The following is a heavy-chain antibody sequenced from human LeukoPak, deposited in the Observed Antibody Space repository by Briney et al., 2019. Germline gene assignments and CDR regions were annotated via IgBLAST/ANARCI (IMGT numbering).Heavy chain of an antibody. CDR3: ARDRSGSYDAFDI. Sequence: PGGSLRLSCAASGFIFSSYGMHWVRQAPGKGLEWVAVVWNDGSNKYYADSVKGRFTISRDSPKNTLYLQMNSLRAEDTAVYYCARDRSGSYDAFDIWGQGTMVTVS. V-gene: IGHV3-33*01. D-gene: IGHD1-26*01. CDR2: VWNDGSNK. CDR1: GFIFSSYG. J-gene: IGHJ3*02.